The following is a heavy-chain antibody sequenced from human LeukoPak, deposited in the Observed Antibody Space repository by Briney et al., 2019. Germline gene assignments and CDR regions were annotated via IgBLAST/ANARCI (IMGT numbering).Heavy chain of an antibody. Sequence: PGGSLRLSCAASGFTFSSYWMSWVRHAPGKELEWVANTKQDGSEKYYVDSVKGRFTISRDNAKNSLYLQMNSLRAEDTAVYYCARTNDFWSGYYQYYFDYWGQGTLVTVSS. CDR1: GFTFSSYW. V-gene: IGHV3-7*01. CDR2: TKQDGSEK. J-gene: IGHJ4*02. D-gene: IGHD3-3*01. CDR3: ARTNDFWSGYYQYYFDY.